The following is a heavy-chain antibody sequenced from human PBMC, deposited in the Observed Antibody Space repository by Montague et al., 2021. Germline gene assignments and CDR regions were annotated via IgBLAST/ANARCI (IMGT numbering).Heavy chain of an antibody. V-gene: IGHV3-30*03. Sequence: SLRLSCAASGFTFSSYSMNWVRQAPGKGLEWVAVISYDGNNKYYADSVKGRFTISRDNSKNTLYLQMNSLRAEDTAVYYCARDRGYNSSRSYMDVWGKGTTVTVSS. J-gene: IGHJ6*03. CDR3: ARDRGYNSSRSYMDV. CDR2: ISYDGNNK. D-gene: IGHD6-13*01. CDR1: GFTFSSYS.